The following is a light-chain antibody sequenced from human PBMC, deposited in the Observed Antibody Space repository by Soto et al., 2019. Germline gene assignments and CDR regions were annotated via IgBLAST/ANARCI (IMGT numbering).Light chain of an antibody. CDR3: QQYNNWPFS. CDR2: DVS. Sequence: EIVMTQSPGTLSVSPGERATLSCRAGQGVTTNFAWYQQKSGQSPRLLIYDVSIRATGVPARFSGTGSETDFTLTISGLQSEDSAAYFCQQYNNWPFSFGQGTRLEIK. V-gene: IGKV3-15*01. J-gene: IGKJ5*01. CDR1: QGVTTN.